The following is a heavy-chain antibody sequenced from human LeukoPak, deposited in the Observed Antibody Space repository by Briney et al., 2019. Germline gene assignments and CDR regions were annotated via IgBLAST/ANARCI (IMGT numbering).Heavy chain of an antibody. Sequence: GGSLRLSCAASGFTFSSYWMHWVRQAPGKGLVWVGRIRSKANSYATAYAASVKGRFTISRDDSKNTAYLQMNSLKTEDTAVYYCTRRSVDYGDYVWEHWGRGTLVTVSS. CDR2: IRSKANSYAT. D-gene: IGHD4-17*01. CDR1: GFTFSSYW. CDR3: TRRSVDYGDYVWEH. V-gene: IGHV3-73*01. J-gene: IGHJ4*02.